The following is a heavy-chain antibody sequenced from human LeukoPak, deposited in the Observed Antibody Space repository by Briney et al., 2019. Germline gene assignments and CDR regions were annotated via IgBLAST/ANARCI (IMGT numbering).Heavy chain of an antibody. CDR1: GFTFSSSW. V-gene: IGHV3-74*01. D-gene: IGHD3/OR15-3a*01. CDR3: AGGFGRTGYPGDYYDYMDV. Sequence: GGSLRLSCAAAGFTFSSSWMHWVRQARGKGLVWVSRIETYESNTIYADSVKGRFTISRDNAKNTLYLQMNSLRVEDTAVYYCAGGFGRTGYPGDYYDYMDVWGKGTTVTVS. CDR2: IETYESNT. J-gene: IGHJ6*03.